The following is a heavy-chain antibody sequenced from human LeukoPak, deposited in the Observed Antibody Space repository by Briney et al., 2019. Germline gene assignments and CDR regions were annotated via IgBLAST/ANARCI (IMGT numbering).Heavy chain of an antibody. CDR3: ARDRVPFYSSTFKDYYLQYGLDV. V-gene: IGHV1-2*02. J-gene: IGHJ6*02. CDR1: GYTFTGHD. Sequence: ASVKVSCKASGYTFTGHDIHWVRQAPGQGLEWMGWINANNGGTSYAQKFQGRVSLTRDTSISTAYMEVSRLRADDTALYYCARDRVPFYSSTFKDYYLQYGLDVWGQGTAVTVSS. D-gene: IGHD2/OR15-2a*01. CDR2: INANNGGT.